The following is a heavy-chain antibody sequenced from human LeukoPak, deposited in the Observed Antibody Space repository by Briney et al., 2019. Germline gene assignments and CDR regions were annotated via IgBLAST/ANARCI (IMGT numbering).Heavy chain of an antibody. CDR1: GFIFSDYY. V-gene: IGHV3-11*01. CDR3: ARGSGYSGYVAY. CDR2: ISRTGDTI. Sequence: GGSLRLSCTASGFIFSDYYMSWIRRAPGKGLEWISYISRTGDTIYYADSVKGRFTISRDTAKNSLYLQMNSLRAEDTAVYYCARGSGYSGYVAYWGQGTLVTVSS. J-gene: IGHJ4*02. D-gene: IGHD5-12*01.